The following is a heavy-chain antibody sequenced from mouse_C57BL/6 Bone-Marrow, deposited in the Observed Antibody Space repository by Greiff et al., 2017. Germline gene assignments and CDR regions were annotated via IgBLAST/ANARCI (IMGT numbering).Heavy chain of an antibody. J-gene: IGHJ4*01. CDR1: GYTFTSYD. Sequence: VKLMESGPELVQPGASVKLSCKASGYTFTSYDINWVKQRPGQGLEWIGWIYPRDGSTKYNEKFKGKATLTVDTSSSTAYMERHSLTSEDSAVYFCALRFMDYWGQGTSVTVSS. V-gene: IGHV1-85*01. CDR2: IYPRDGST. D-gene: IGHD1-1*01. CDR3: ALRFMDY.